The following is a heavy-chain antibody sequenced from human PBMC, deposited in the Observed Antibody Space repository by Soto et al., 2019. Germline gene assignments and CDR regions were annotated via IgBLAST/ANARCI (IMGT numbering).Heavy chain of an antibody. CDR1: GFTFSSYE. D-gene: IGHD3-9*01. Sequence: GGSLRLSCAASGFTFSSYEMNWVRQAPGKGLEWVSYISSSGSTIYYADSVKGRFTISRDNAKNSLYPQMNSLRAEDTAVYYCARESLTGYYSYYYGMDVWGQGTTVTVSS. V-gene: IGHV3-48*03. CDR2: ISSSGSTI. CDR3: ARESLTGYYSYYYGMDV. J-gene: IGHJ6*02.